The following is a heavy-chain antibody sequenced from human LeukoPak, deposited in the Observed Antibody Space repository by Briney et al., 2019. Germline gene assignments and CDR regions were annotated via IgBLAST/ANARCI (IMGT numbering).Heavy chain of an antibody. J-gene: IGHJ4*02. Sequence: GGSLRLSCAASGFTFSSYSMNWVRQAPGKGLEWVSGIGWNSGSIGYADSVKGRVTISRDNAKNSLYLQMNSLRAEDTALYYCARDSRGYTYGKFDYWGQGTLVTVSS. CDR1: GFTFSSYS. D-gene: IGHD5-18*01. V-gene: IGHV3-9*01. CDR2: IGWNSGSI. CDR3: ARDSRGYTYGKFDY.